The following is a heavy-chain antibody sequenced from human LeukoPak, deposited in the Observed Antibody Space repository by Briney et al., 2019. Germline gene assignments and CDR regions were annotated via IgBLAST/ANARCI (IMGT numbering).Heavy chain of an antibody. CDR1: GGSISGDH. CDR3: VRDLVATIDHYSYGMDV. D-gene: IGHD5-12*01. V-gene: IGHV4-59*01. J-gene: IGHJ6*02. Sequence: SETLSLTCTVSGGSISGDHWNWIRQPPGKGLEWIGNIYYSGNTNYNPSLKSRVTISVDTSKNQLSLKLSSVTAADTAVYFCVRDLVATIDHYSYGMDVWGQGTTVTVS. CDR2: IYYSGNT.